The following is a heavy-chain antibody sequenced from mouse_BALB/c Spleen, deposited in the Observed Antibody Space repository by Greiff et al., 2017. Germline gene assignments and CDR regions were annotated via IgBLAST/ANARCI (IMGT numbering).Heavy chain of an antibody. CDR3: ASTYGYDDYYAMDY. J-gene: IGHJ4*01. V-gene: IGHV14-3*02. D-gene: IGHD2-2*01. Sequence: VQLQQSGAELVKPGASVKLSCTASGFNIKDTYMHWVKQRPEQGLEWIGRIDPANGNTKYDPKFQGKATITADTSSNTAYLQLSSLTSEDTAVYYYASTYGYDDYYAMDYWGQGTSVTVSS. CDR1: GFNIKDTY. CDR2: IDPANGNT.